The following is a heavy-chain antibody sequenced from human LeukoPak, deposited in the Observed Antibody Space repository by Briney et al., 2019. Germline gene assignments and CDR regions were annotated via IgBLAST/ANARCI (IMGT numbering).Heavy chain of an antibody. CDR3: ARHHYGDTAYYYYGMDV. D-gene: IGHD4-17*01. CDR2: IYPGDSDT. CDR1: GYSFTSYW. J-gene: IGHJ6*02. Sequence: GESLKISCKGSGYSFTSYWIGWVRPIPGKGLEWMGIIYPGDSDTRYSPSFQGQVTISADKSISTAYLQWSSLKASDTAMYYCARHHYGDTAYYYYGMDVWGQGTTVTVSS. V-gene: IGHV5-51*01.